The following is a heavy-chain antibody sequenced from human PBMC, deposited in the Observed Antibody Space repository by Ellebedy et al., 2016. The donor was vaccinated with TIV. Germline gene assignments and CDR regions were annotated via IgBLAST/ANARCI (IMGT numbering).Heavy chain of an antibody. CDR3: ARGGAGPPNDY. Sequence: MPSETLSLTCSVSGVSISSSSDYWGWIRQPPGKGLEWIGCVDYSGRAYNNPSLKSRVTSSVDTSKNQFSLKLTSVTAADTAVYYCARGGAGPPNDYWGPGILVTVSS. J-gene: IGHJ4*02. CDR1: GVSISSSSDY. D-gene: IGHD6-19*01. CDR2: VDYSGRA. V-gene: IGHV4-39*07.